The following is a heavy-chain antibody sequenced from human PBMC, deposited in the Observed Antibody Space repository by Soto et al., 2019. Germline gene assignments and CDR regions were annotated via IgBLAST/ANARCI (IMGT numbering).Heavy chain of an antibody. D-gene: IGHD5-18*01. Sequence: VQLVQSGSDVKQPGASFTVSCKASGYIFSDYYIHWVRQAPGQGLEWMGWIDPRNGGTKYAQKFQDRLTMTTDTSTSTAFLELRRLRLDDTAVFFCARVLYRNVIHAWGQGTLVTVSS. CDR1: GYIFSDYY. V-gene: IGHV1-2*02. CDR2: IDPRNGGT. J-gene: IGHJ4*02. CDR3: ARVLYRNVIHA.